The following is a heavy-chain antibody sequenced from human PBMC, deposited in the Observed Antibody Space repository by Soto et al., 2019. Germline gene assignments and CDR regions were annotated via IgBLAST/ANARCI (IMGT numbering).Heavy chain of an antibody. Sequence: PGGSLRLSCAASGFTFSSYAMSWVRQAPGKGLEWVSAISGSGGSTYYADSVKGRFTISRDSSNNQFSLKLNSVTAADTAVYYCARHGGYYFDYWGQGAPVTVSS. D-gene: IGHD3-16*01. CDR3: ARHGGYYFDY. V-gene: IGHV3-23*01. J-gene: IGHJ4*02. CDR2: ISGSGGST. CDR1: GFTFSSYA.